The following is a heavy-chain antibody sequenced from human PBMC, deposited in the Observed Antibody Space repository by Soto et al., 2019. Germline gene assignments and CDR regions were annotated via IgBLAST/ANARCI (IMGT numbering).Heavy chain of an antibody. CDR2: ISYDGSNK. CDR3: AKSNSSGWYEHIDY. D-gene: IGHD6-19*01. Sequence: PGGSLRLSCAASGFTFSSYGMHWVRQAPGKGLEWVAVISYDGSNKYYADSVKGRFTISRDNSKNTLYLQMNSLRAEDTAVYYCAKSNSSGWYEHIDYWGQGTLVTVAS. CDR1: GFTFSSYG. J-gene: IGHJ4*02. V-gene: IGHV3-30*18.